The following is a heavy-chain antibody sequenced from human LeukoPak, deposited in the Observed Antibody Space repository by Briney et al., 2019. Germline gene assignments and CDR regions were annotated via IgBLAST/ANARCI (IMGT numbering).Heavy chain of an antibody. V-gene: IGHV3-66*02. J-gene: IGHJ3*02. CDR3: AIVVGAQSVAFDI. D-gene: IGHD1-26*01. CDR2: ICSGGST. Sequence: GGSLRLSCAASGFTVSSNYMSWVRQAPGKGLEWVSVICSGGSTYYADSVKGRFTISRDNSKNTLYLQMNSLRAEDTAVYYCAIVVGAQSVAFDIWGQGTMVTVSS. CDR1: GFTVSSNY.